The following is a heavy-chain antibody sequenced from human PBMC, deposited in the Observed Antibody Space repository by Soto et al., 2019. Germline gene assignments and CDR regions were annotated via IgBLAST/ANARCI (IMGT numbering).Heavy chain of an antibody. CDR3: AGGNYYYDNSGYYTLDY. D-gene: IGHD3-22*01. CDR2: ISPYNGNT. CDR1: GYTFSSYG. V-gene: IGHV1-18*01. J-gene: IGHJ4*02. Sequence: ASVKVSCKASGYTFSSYGISWVRQAPGQGLEWMGWISPYNGNTNYAQKLQGRVTMTTDTSTGTVYMELRSLRSDDTAVYYCAGGNYYYDNSGYYTLDYWGQGTLVTISS.